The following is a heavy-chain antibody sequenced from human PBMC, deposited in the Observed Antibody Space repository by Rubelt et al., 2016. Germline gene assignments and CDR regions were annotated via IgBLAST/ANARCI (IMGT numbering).Heavy chain of an antibody. D-gene: IGHD1-26*01. J-gene: IGHJ3*02. CDR2: IKQDVGLK. V-gene: IGHV3-7*01. CDR3: ARPNSGRYYTGAFDI. Sequence: RGLEWVAHIKQDVGLKFYVDSVKGRFTMSRDNAKNSLYLQMNSLRAEDTAVYYCARPNSGRYYTGAFDIWGQGIMVTVSS.